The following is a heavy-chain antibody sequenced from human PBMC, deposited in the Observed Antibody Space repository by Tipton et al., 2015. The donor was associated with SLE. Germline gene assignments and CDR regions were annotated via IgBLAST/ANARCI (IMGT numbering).Heavy chain of an antibody. Sequence: QLVQSGPEVKKPGASVKVSCKASGYTFSSYAMSWVRQAPGKGLEWVSAISGSGGSTYYADSVKGRFTISRDNSKNTLYLQMNSLRAEDTAVYYCAKVRYDSSGYLDYWGQGTLVTVSS. CDR1: GYTFSSYA. J-gene: IGHJ4*02. CDR2: ISGSGGST. CDR3: AKVRYDSSGYLDY. V-gene: IGHV3-23*04. D-gene: IGHD3-22*01.